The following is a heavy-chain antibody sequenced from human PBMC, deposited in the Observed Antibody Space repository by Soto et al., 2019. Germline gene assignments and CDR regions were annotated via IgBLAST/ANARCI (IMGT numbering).Heavy chain of an antibody. CDR1: GYSFAGYW. Sequence: GESLKISGKGSGYSFAGYWITWVRQKPGKGLEWMGRIDPSDSQAYYSPSFRGHVTISATKSITTVFLQWSSLRASDTAMYYCARQIYDSDTGPNFQYYFESWGQRTPVTVS. CDR2: IDPSDSQA. V-gene: IGHV5-10-1*01. CDR3: ARQIYDSDTGPNFQYYFES. D-gene: IGHD3-22*01. J-gene: IGHJ4*02.